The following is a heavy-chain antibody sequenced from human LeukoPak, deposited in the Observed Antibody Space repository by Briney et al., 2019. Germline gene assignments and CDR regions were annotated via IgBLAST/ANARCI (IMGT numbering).Heavy chain of an antibody. CDR2: INPSGGST. CDR1: GYTFSSYY. V-gene: IGHV1-46*01. J-gene: IGHJ4*02. D-gene: IGHD6-13*01. Sequence: ASVKVSCKASGYTFSSYYMHWARQAPGQGLEWMGVINPSGGSTNYAQNSQGRVTMTRDTSTSTVYMEVGSLRSEDTAVYYCARDSGIAAAGTNYWGQGTLVTVSS. CDR3: ARDSGIAAAGTNY.